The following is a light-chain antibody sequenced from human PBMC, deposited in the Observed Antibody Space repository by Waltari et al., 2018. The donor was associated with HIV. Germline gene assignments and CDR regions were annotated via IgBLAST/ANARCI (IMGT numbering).Light chain of an antibody. CDR1: ALAKKY. V-gene: IGLV3-10*01. CDR3: YSTDSSGNHPWM. Sequence: SYELTQPPSVSVSPGQTARITCSGDALAKKYAYWYQQKSGQAPVLVIYEDSNRPPGIPGRFSGSSSGTVATLTISGAQVEDEADYYCYSTDSSGNHPWMFGGGTKLTVL. J-gene: IGLJ3*02. CDR2: EDS.